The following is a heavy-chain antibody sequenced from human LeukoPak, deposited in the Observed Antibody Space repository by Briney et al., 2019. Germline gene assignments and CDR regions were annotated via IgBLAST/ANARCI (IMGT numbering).Heavy chain of an antibody. J-gene: IGHJ6*03. Sequence: GESLKISCKGSGYSFTSYWIGWVRQMPGKGLELMGIIYPGDSNTRYSPSFQGQVTISADKSISTAYLQWSSLKASDTAMYYCARLHSGSYYDYYYYMDVWGKGTTVTVSS. CDR1: GYSFTSYW. CDR2: IYPGDSNT. CDR3: ARLHSGSYYDYYYYMDV. V-gene: IGHV5-51*01. D-gene: IGHD1-26*01.